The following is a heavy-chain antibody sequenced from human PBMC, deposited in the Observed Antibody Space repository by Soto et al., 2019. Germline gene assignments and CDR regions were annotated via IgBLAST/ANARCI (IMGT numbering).Heavy chain of an antibody. CDR3: ARARSGTGGWFDP. J-gene: IGHJ5*02. V-gene: IGHV4-34*01. D-gene: IGHD1-1*01. CDR1: GGCFSGYY. CDR2: INHSGST. Sequence: SETLSLTCAVYGGCFSGYYWSWIRQPPGKGLEWIGEINHSGSTNYNPSLKSRVTISVDTSKTQFSLKLSSVTAADTAVYYGARARSGTGGWFDPWGQGTLVTVSS.